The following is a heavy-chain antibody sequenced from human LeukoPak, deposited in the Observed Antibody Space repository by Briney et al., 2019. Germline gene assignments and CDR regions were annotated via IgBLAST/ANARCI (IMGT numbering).Heavy chain of an antibody. CDR2: IYRGGNT. V-gene: IGHV4-38-2*01. CDR3: ARIDWNPDY. J-gene: IGHJ4*02. D-gene: IGHD3-9*01. CDR1: GYSISSGYH. Sequence: PSETLSLTCSVSGYSISSGYHWGWIRQPPGKGLEWIGNIYRGGNTYYNPSLKSRVTISVDTSKNHFSLRLSSVTAADTAVYYCARIDWNPDYWGQGTLVTVSS.